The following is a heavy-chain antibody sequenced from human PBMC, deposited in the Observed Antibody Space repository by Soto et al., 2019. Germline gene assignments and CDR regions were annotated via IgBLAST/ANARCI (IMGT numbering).Heavy chain of an antibody. Sequence: EVQLVESGGGLVQPGGSLRLSCAASGFTFSSYDMHWVRQATGKGLEWVSAIGTAGDTYYPGSVKGRFTISRENAKNSLYLQMNSLRAGDTAVYYCARAYSWSYWYFDLWGRGTLVTVSS. CDR1: GFTFSSYD. J-gene: IGHJ2*01. CDR3: ARAYSWSYWYFDL. CDR2: IGTAGDT. D-gene: IGHD5-18*01. V-gene: IGHV3-13*01.